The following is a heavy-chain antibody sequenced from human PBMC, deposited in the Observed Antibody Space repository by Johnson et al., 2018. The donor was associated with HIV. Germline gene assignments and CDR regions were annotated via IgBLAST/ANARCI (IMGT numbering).Heavy chain of an antibody. J-gene: IGHJ3*02. Sequence: EQLVESGGGVVHPGRSLRLSCAASGFTVSSNYMSWVRQAPGKGLEWVSVIYSGGSTYYADSVKGRFTISRDNSKNTLYLQMNSLRAEDTAVYYCASESGQAFDIWGQGTMVTVSS. CDR1: GFTVSSNY. V-gene: IGHV3-66*02. CDR2: IYSGGST. D-gene: IGHD6-25*01. CDR3: ASESGQAFDI.